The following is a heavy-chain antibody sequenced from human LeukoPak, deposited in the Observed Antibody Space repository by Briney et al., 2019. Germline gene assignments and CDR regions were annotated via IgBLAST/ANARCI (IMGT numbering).Heavy chain of an antibody. CDR2: ISANNGNT. J-gene: IGHJ6*03. CDR1: GYIFTSYG. D-gene: IGHD3-10*01. CDR3: ARARGSGSYYGHDYYYYYYMDV. V-gene: IGHV1-18*01. Sequence: ASVKVSCKASGYIFTSYGISWVRQAPGQGLEWMGWISANNGNTNYAQKLQGRVTMTTDTSTSTAYMEVRSLRSEDTAVYYCARARGSGSYYGHDYYYYYYMDVWGQGTTVTVSS.